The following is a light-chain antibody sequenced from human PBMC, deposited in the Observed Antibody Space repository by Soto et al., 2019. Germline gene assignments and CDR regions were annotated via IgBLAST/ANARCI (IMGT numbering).Light chain of an antibody. Sequence: DIETTQSPSSLSASVGDTVTITCRASQGIKSYFNWYQQKPGKAPKLLIYGASSLQSGVPSRFSGSGSGTDFTLTISSLQPEDYATYYCQQSYSTPPLTFGGGTKV. J-gene: IGKJ4*01. CDR3: QQSYSTPPLT. V-gene: IGKV1-39*01. CDR2: GAS. CDR1: QGIKSY.